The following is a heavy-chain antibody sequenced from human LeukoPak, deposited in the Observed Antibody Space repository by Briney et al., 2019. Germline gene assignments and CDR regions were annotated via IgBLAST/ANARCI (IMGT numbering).Heavy chain of an antibody. D-gene: IGHD2-2*02. CDR2: IYYSGST. J-gene: IGHJ4*02. V-gene: IGHV4-59*08. CDR3: ARLGYCSSSSCYRGPIEY. CDR1: GGPISSYY. Sequence: SETLSLTCTVSGGPISSYYWSWIRQPPGKGLEWIGYIYYSGSTNYNPSLKSRVTISIDTSKNQFSLKLSSVTAADTAVYYCARLGYCSSSSCYRGPIEYWGQGTLVTVSS.